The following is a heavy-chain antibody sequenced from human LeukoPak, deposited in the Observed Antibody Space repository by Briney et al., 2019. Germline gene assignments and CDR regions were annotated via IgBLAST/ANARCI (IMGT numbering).Heavy chain of an antibody. V-gene: IGHV1-46*01. CDR3: ARPRRYYDILTGYTPDAFDI. J-gene: IGHJ3*02. CDR1: GYTFTSYY. D-gene: IGHD3-9*01. CDR2: INPSGGST. Sequence: ASVKVSCKASGYTFTSYYMHWVRQAPGQGLEWMGIINPSGGSTSYAQKFQGRVTMTRDMSTSTVYMELSSLRSEDTAVYYCARPRRYYDILTGYTPDAFDIWGQGTMVTVSS.